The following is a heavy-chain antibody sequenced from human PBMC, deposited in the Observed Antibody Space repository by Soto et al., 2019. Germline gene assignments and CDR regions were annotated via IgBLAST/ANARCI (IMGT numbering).Heavy chain of an antibody. CDR1: GYTFSSYG. CDR3: ARVIAAVGTEGVDYYYYYYMDV. V-gene: IGHV1-18*01. J-gene: IGHJ6*03. Sequence: ASVKFSCKASGYTFSSYGVSWARQAPGQGLEWMGWISAYNGNTNYTQKLQGRVTMTTDTSTSTAYMELRSLRSDDTAVYYCARVIAAVGTEGVDYYYYYYMDVWGKGTTVTVSS. CDR2: ISAYNGNT. D-gene: IGHD6-13*01.